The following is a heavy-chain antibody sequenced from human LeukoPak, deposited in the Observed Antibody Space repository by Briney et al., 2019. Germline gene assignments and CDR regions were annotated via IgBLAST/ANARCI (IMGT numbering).Heavy chain of an antibody. V-gene: IGHV6-1*01. CDR3: AREKPRIAAAGGRNWFDP. CDR1: GDSVPSNSAA. Sequence: SQTLSLTCAISGDSVPSNSAAWNWIRQSPSRGLEWLGRTYYRSKWYNDYAVSVKSRITINPDTSKNQFSLQLNSVTPEDTAVYYCAREKPRIAAAGGRNWFDPWGQGTLVTVSS. D-gene: IGHD6-13*01. CDR2: TYYRSKWYN. J-gene: IGHJ5*02.